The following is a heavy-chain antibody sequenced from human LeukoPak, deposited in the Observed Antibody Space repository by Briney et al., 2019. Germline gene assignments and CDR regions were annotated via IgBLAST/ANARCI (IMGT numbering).Heavy chain of an antibody. V-gene: IGHV1-18*04. Sequence: ASVKVSCKASGYTFTNNFMHWVRQAPGQGLEWMGWISTDYGDTNYAQKLQGRVTVTRDTSTNTVYMELRSLRSDDTAVYYCARTQRSDFGDYGVYYNYYMDVWGKGTTVTVSS. J-gene: IGHJ6*03. CDR3: ARTQRSDFGDYGVYYNYYMDV. D-gene: IGHD4-17*01. CDR2: ISTDYGDT. CDR1: GYTFTNNF.